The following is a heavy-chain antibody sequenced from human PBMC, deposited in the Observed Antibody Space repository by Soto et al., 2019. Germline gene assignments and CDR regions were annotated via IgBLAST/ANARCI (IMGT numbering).Heavy chain of an antibody. CDR3: AKAMGIDYSNRYFDY. CDR2: ISGSGGST. J-gene: IGHJ4*02. CDR1: GFTFSSYA. D-gene: IGHD4-4*01. Sequence: EVQLLESGGGLVQPGGSLRLSCAAYGFTFSSYAMSWVRQAPGKGLEWVSAISGSGGSTYYADSVKGRFTISRDNSKNTLYLQMNSLRAEDTAVYYCAKAMGIDYSNRYFDYWGQGTLVTVSS. V-gene: IGHV3-23*01.